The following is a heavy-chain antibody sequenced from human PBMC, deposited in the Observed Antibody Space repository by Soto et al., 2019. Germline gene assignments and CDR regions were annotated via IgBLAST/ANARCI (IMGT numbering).Heavy chain of an antibody. D-gene: IGHD6-6*01. CDR2: IISIGSTI. CDR3: ARDALEYSSCPGHFDY. J-gene: IGHJ4*02. CDR1: GFTFSSYE. Sequence: GSLRPSCAALGFTFSSYEMNWVRQAPGKGLEWVAYIISIGSTIYYADSVRGRFTISRDNAKNSLYQQMNSLRAEDTAVYYCARDALEYSSCPGHFDYWGQGTLVTVSS. V-gene: IGHV3-48*03.